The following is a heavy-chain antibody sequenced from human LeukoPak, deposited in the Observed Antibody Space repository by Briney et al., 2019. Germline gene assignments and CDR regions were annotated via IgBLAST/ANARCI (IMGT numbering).Heavy chain of an antibody. CDR1: GGSISGYY. CDR2: IYYSGSS. V-gene: IGHV4-59*01. Sequence: SETLSLTCTVSGGSISGYYWSWIRQPPGKGLEWIGYIYYSGSSKYNPSLKSRVTISVDTSKNQFSVKLSSVTAADTAVYYCARDLIYYDSSGYHNDAFDIWGQGTMVTVSS. D-gene: IGHD3-22*01. J-gene: IGHJ3*02. CDR3: ARDLIYYDSSGYHNDAFDI.